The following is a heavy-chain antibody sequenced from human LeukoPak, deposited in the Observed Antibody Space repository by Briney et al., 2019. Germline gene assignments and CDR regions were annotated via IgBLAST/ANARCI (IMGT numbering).Heavy chain of an antibody. CDR3: AGITMVQGVLDY. V-gene: IGHV4-59*01. J-gene: IGHJ4*02. CDR1: GGSISSYH. D-gene: IGHD3-10*01. Sequence: PSETLSLTCTVSGGSISSYHWSWIRQPPGKGLEWIGYIYYSGSTNYNPSLKSRVTISVDTSKNQFSLKLSSVTAADTAVYYCAGITMVQGVLDYWGQGTLVTVSS. CDR2: IYYSGST.